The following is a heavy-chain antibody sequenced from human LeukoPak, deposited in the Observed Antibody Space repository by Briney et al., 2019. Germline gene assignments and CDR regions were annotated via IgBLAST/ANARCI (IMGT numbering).Heavy chain of an antibody. D-gene: IGHD3-22*01. Sequence: GGSLRLSCAASGNYWMHWVRQAPGKGLVWVSHINSDGSWTSYADSVKGRFTISKDNAKNTVYLQMNSLRAEDTAVYYCARDLDSSGYSYGMDVWGQGTTVTVSS. V-gene: IGHV3-74*01. CDR2: INSDGSWT. J-gene: IGHJ6*02. CDR3: ARDLDSSGYSYGMDV. CDR1: GNYW.